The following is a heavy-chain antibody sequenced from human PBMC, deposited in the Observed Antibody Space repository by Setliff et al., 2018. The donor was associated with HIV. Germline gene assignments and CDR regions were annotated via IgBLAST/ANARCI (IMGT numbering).Heavy chain of an antibody. V-gene: IGHV1-18*01. CDR1: GYFFNHYG. CDR3: AGGRNYDSSGYGDYYYYMDV. D-gene: IGHD3-22*01. CDR2: ISGFNGNT. Sequence: GASVKVSCKASGYFFNHYGIAWVRQAPGQGLEWMGWISGFNGNTNYAQKFQGRVTVTADESTSTAYMQLSSLRSDDTAVYYCAGGRNYDSSGYGDYYYYMDVWGKGTTVTVSS. J-gene: IGHJ6*03.